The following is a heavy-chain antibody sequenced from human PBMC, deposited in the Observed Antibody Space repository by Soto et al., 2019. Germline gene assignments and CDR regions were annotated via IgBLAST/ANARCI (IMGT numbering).Heavy chain of an antibody. V-gene: IGHV3-23*01. J-gene: IGHJ4*02. CDR1: GFTFSSYA. D-gene: IGHD6-19*01. CDR3: ASRTRGWYFDY. Sequence: EVQLLESGGGLVQPGGSLRLSCTASGFTFSSYAMNWVRQAPGKGLEWVSVISGSGGSTYFADSVKGRFTISRDNSKNTLYLQMNSLRAEDTAVYYCASRTRGWYFDYWGQGTLVTVSS. CDR2: ISGSGGST.